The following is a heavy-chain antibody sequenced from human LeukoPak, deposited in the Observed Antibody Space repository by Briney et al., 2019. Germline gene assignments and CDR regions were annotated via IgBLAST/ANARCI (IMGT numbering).Heavy chain of an antibody. V-gene: IGHV3-72*01. CDR1: GFSFSDHY. J-gene: IGHJ4*02. CDR3: AREKYYYDSSGYDY. Sequence: GGSLRLSCAGSGFSFSDHYMDWVRQAPGKGLEWVGRIKNKANSYTTEYAASAKDRFTISRDDSKTSLFLQMNSLKTEDTAVYYCAREKYYYDSSGYDYWGQGTLVTVSS. CDR2: IKNKANSYTT. D-gene: IGHD3-22*01.